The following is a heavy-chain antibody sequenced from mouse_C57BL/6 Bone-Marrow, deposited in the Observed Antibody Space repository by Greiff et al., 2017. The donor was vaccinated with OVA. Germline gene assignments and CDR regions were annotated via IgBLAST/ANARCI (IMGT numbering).Heavy chain of an antibody. Sequence: DVQLQESGAELVRPGASVKLSCTASGFNIKDDYMHWVKQRPEQGLEWIGWIDPENGDTEYASKFQGKATITADTSSNTAYLQFSSLTSEDTAVYYCTTSSYLFAYWGQGTLVTVSA. CDR1: GFNIKDDY. V-gene: IGHV14-4*01. CDR3: TTSSYLFAY. CDR2: IDPENGDT. D-gene: IGHD5-1*01. J-gene: IGHJ3*01.